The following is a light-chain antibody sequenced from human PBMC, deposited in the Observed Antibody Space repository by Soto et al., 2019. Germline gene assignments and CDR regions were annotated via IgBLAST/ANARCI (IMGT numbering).Light chain of an antibody. Sequence: DIQMTQSPSSVSASVGDRVTITCRASQGISSLLAWYQQKPGKAPKLLIYYASNLENGVPSRFSGSGSGPDFTLTISSLQPEDVATYFCQQADSFPWTFGQGTKVEL. V-gene: IGKV1D-12*01. J-gene: IGKJ1*01. CDR2: YAS. CDR3: QQADSFPWT. CDR1: QGISSL.